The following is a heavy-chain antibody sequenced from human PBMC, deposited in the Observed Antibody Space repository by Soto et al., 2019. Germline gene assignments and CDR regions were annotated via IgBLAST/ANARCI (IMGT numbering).Heavy chain of an antibody. CDR1: GGSTNGYY. D-gene: IGHD2-21*01. V-gene: IGHV4-59*01. J-gene: IGHJ6*03. CDR2: IYYGGNT. CDR3: ARMRVVGEGAYDYMDV. Sequence: SETLSLTCSVSGGSTNGYYWSWVRQTPEKGLECIGYIYYGGNTFYNPSLQSRVTMSVDTSKNLFSLRLSSVSAADTAVYYCARMRVVGEGAYDYMDVWGKGTTVTVSS.